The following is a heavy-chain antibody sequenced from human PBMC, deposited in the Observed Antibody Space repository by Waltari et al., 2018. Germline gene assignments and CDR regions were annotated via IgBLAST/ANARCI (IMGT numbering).Heavy chain of an antibody. J-gene: IGHJ6*02. V-gene: IGHV3-23*01. CDR3: AKRDVAPIYTYYYYGMDV. Sequence: EVQLLESGGGLVQPGGSLRLSCAASGFTFSSSAMSWVRQAPGKGLEWVSAISGSGGSTYYADSVKGRFTISRDNSKNTLYLQMNSLRAEDTAVYYCAKRDVAPIYTYYYYGMDVWGQGTTVTVSS. CDR1: GFTFSSSA. CDR2: ISGSGGST. D-gene: IGHD2-21*01.